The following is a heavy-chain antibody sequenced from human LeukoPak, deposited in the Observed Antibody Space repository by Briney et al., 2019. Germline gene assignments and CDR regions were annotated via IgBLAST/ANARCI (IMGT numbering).Heavy chain of an antibody. V-gene: IGHV4-39*01. CDR2: IYYSGST. Sequence: PSETLSLTCTVSGGSISSSSYYWGWIRQPPGKGLEWIGSIYYSGSTYYNPSLKSRVTISVDTSKNQFSLKLSSVTAADTAVYYCARRYYDFWSGYYGHNWFDPWGQGTLVTVSS. J-gene: IGHJ5*02. CDR1: GGSISSSSYY. CDR3: ARRYYDFWSGYYGHNWFDP. D-gene: IGHD3-3*01.